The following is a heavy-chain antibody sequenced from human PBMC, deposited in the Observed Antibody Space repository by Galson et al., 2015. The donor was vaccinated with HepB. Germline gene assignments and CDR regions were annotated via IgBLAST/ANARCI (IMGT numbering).Heavy chain of an antibody. CDR3: ARVWGRDGYNPYY. CDR1: GFTFSSYS. V-gene: IGHV3-7*03. CDR2: IKQDGSEK. D-gene: IGHD5-24*01. J-gene: IGHJ4*02. Sequence: SLRLSCAASGFTFSSYSMNWVRQAPGKGLEWVANIKQDGSEKYYVDSVKGRFTISRDNAKNSLYLQMNSLRAEDTAVYYCARVWGRDGYNPYYWGQGTLVTVSS.